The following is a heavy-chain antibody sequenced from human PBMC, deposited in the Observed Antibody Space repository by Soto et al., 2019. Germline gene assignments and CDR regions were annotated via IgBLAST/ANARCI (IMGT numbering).Heavy chain of an antibody. Sequence: SETLSLTCAVSGGSISSGGYSWSWIRQPPGKGLEWIGYIYHSGSTYYNPSLKSRVTISVDRSKNQFSLKLSSVTAADTAVYYCARDSPQGMDVWGQGTTVTVSS. CDR3: ARDSPQGMDV. J-gene: IGHJ6*02. CDR1: GGSISSGGYS. V-gene: IGHV4-30-2*01. CDR2: IYHSGST.